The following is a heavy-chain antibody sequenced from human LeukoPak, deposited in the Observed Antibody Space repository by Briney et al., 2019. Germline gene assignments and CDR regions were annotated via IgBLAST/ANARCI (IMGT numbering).Heavy chain of an antibody. CDR2: INHSGST. Sequence: SETLSLTCAVYGGSFSGYYWSWIRQPPGKGLEWIGEINHSGSTNYNPSLKSRVTISVDTSKNQFSLKLSSVTAADTAVYYCARRANYYVYVWGSYRHNDYWGQGTLVTVSS. V-gene: IGHV4-34*01. D-gene: IGHD3-16*02. CDR1: GGSFSGYY. CDR3: ARRANYYVYVWGSYRHNDY. J-gene: IGHJ4*02.